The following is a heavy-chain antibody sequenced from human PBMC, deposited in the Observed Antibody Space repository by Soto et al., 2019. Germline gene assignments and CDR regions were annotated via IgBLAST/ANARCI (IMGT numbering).Heavy chain of an antibody. Sequence: SETLSLTCTVSGDSISSDGYHWSWIRQSPGKGLEWIGYIYNGGRTFYRPSLESRINMSLDATKNSYSLRLTSVTAVDTAVYYCARAPVGMDSINFFDHWGQGILVTVS. CDR1: GDSISSDGYH. D-gene: IGHD2-8*01. CDR2: IYNGGRT. J-gene: IGHJ4*02. CDR3: ARAPVGMDSINFFDH. V-gene: IGHV4-30-4*01.